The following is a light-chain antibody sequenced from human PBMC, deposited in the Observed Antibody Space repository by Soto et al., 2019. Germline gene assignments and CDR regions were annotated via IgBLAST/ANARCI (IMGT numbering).Light chain of an antibody. CDR2: GAS. CDR3: LQSNSYPFK. V-gene: IGKV1-12*01. CDR1: QGISFW. J-gene: IGKJ2*01. Sequence: DIQMTQFPYSVSASVGDSVTITCWASQGISFWLAWYQQKPGKAPRLLIYGASTLQSGVPSRFRGGGGGTDFTLTISSLQPEDSASYYCLQSNSYPFKIGQGTKLEIK.